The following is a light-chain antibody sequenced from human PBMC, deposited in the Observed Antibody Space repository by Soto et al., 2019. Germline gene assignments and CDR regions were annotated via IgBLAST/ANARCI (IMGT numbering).Light chain of an antibody. Sequence: QSFLTQPASVSGSPGQSITISCTGTSSDVGGYDYVSWYQQHPGKAPNFVIYEVTNRPSGVSHRFSGSKSGNTASLTISGLQAEDEADYYCSSYTTTSTYVFGTGTKVTVL. CDR3: SSYTTTSTYV. CDR2: EVT. V-gene: IGLV2-14*01. CDR1: SSDVGGYDY. J-gene: IGLJ1*01.